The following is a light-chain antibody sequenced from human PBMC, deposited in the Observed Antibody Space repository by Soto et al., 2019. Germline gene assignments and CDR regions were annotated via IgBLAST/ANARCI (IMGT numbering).Light chain of an antibody. CDR3: SSYAGNNTDV. J-gene: IGLJ1*01. V-gene: IGLV2-8*01. CDR1: SSDIGAYNY. Sequence: QSALTQPPSAPGSPGQSFTISCTGTSSDIGAYNYVSWYQQRPGKAPKLMIYEVSRRPSGVPYRFSGSKSGSTASLTVSGLHTEDEADYYCSSYAGNNTDVFGSGTKVTVL. CDR2: EVS.